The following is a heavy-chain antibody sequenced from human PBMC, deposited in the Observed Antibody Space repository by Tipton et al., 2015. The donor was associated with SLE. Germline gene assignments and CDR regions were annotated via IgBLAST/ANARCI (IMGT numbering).Heavy chain of an antibody. J-gene: IGHJ6*02. D-gene: IGHD5-18*01. CDR1: GAPITSSDW. CDR2: IHHRGST. V-gene: IGHV4-4*02. CDR3: ARWIPLTGINV. Sequence: TLSLTCAVSGAPITSSDWWSWVRQPPGKGLEYIGEIHHRGSTNYKSSLRGRVTISVDKSKNQFSLKLTSVTAADTAVYYCARWIPLTGINVWGQGATVTVSS.